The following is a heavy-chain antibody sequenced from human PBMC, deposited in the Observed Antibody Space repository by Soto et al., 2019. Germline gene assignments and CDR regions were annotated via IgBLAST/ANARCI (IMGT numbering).Heavy chain of an antibody. V-gene: IGHV1-69*12. D-gene: IGHD3-10*01. Sequence: QVQLVQSGAEVKKPGSSVKVSCKASGGTFSSYAISWVRQAPGQGLEWMGGIIPIFGTANYAQKFQGRVTNSADESTSTAYVELSSLRSEDTAVYYCARALLRGGIPGEFDPWGQGTLVTVSS. CDR2: IIPIFGTA. CDR3: ARALLRGGIPGEFDP. J-gene: IGHJ5*02. CDR1: GGTFSSYA.